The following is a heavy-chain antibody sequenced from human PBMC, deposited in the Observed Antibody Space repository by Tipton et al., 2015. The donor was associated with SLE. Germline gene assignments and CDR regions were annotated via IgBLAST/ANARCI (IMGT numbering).Heavy chain of an antibody. D-gene: IGHD3-10*01. CDR2: IWYDGSNK. Sequence: RSLRLSCAASGFTFSSYGMHWVRQAPGKGLEWVAVIWYDGSNKYYADSVKGRFTISRDNSKNTLYLQMNSLRAEDTAVYYCAKAGQGFDYWGQGTLVTVSS. V-gene: IGHV3-33*06. J-gene: IGHJ4*02. CDR1: GFTFSSYG. CDR3: AKAGQGFDY.